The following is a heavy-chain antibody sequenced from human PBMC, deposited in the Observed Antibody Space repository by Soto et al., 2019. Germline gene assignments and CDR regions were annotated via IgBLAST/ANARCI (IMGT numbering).Heavy chain of an antibody. CDR3: ARDFRSGWYGAFDI. CDR2: IYYSGST. V-gene: IGHV4-31*03. J-gene: IGHJ3*02. D-gene: IGHD6-19*01. CDR1: GGSISSGGYY. Sequence: TLSLTCTVSGGSISSGGYYWSWIRQHPGKGLEWIGYIYYSGSTYYNPSLKSRVTISVDTSKNQFSLKLSSVTAADTAVYYCARDFRSGWYGAFDIWGQGTMVTVSS.